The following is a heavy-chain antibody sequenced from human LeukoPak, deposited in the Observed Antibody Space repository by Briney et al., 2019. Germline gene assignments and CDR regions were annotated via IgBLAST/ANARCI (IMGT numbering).Heavy chain of an antibody. D-gene: IGHD3-22*01. Sequence: PGGSLRLSCAASGFTSSDYGIHWVRQAPGKGLEWVAFIRYDGSNKHYADSVKGRFTISRDNSKNTLYLQMNSLRAEDTAVYYCAKDRSIYYYDSSGFQGYLDFWGQGTLVTVSS. V-gene: IGHV3-30*02. J-gene: IGHJ4*02. CDR3: AKDRSIYYYDSSGFQGYLDF. CDR1: GFTSSDYG. CDR2: IRYDGSNK.